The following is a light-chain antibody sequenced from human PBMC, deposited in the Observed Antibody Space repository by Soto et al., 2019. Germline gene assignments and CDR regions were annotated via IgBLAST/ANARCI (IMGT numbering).Light chain of an antibody. J-gene: IGKJ4*01. V-gene: IGKV3-11*01. CDR3: QQRSNWPST. CDR1: QSVSSY. CDR2: DAS. Sequence: NLFTQSPTTPSFSPGERATPSRPASQSVSSYLAWYQQKPGQAPRLLIYDASNRATGIPARFSGSGSGTDFTLTITSLEPEDFAVYYCQQRSNWPSTFGGGTKVDIK.